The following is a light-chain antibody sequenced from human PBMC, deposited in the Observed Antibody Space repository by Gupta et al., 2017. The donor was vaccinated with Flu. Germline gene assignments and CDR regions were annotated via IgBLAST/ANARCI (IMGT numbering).Light chain of an antibody. Sequence: ATLSLSPGERATLSCRASQSVSSYLGWYQQKPAQTPRLLIYDASNSVTGIPARFSGSGSGTDFTLTISSREPEDFAVYYCQQRSNWAQLTFGGGTKVEIK. CDR1: QSVSSY. V-gene: IGKV3-11*01. CDR2: DAS. CDR3: QQRSNWAQLT. J-gene: IGKJ4*01.